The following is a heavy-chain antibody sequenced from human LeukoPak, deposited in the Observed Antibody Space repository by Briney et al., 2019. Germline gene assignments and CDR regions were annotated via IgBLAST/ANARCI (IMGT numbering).Heavy chain of an antibody. CDR1: GFTFSTYA. V-gene: IGHV3-33*01. CDR3: AREGDSRWGELSP. J-gene: IGHJ1*01. D-gene: IGHD3-16*02. CDR2: IWFDGSEQ. Sequence: GGSLRLSCAASGFTFSTYAIHWVRQAPGKGLEWVAVIWFDGSEQYCADSVKGRFIISRDNSKSTSNLQLNSLRAEDTAVYYYAREGDSRWGELSPWGQGTLVTVSS.